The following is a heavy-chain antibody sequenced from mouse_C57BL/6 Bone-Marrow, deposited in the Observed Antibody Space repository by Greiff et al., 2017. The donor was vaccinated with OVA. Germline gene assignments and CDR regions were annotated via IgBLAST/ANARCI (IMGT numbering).Heavy chain of an antibody. D-gene: IGHD1-1*01. Sequence: QVQLQQSGAELVKPGASVKLSCKASGYTFTSYWMQWVKQRPGQGLEWIGEIDPSDSYTNYNQKFKGKATLTVDTSSSTAYMQLSSLTSEDSAVYYCAIFPLNYGWGQGTLVTVSA. J-gene: IGHJ3*01. CDR3: AIFPLNYG. V-gene: IGHV1-50*01. CDR1: GYTFTSYW. CDR2: IDPSDSYT.